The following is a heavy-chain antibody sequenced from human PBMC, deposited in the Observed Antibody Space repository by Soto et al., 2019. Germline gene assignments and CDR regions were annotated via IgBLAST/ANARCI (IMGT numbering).Heavy chain of an antibody. CDR3: ARVVQYVDTPYGMDV. V-gene: IGHV3-23*01. CDR2: IGGSGGNT. Sequence: EVQLLESGEGLVQPGGSLKLSCAASGFTFSSYAMSWVRQAPGKGLEWGSGIGGSGGNTYYAGSVKGRFTISRENSKNTLFLQMNSLRAEDTAEYYCARVVQYVDTPYGMDVWGQGTTVTVSS. J-gene: IGHJ6*02. D-gene: IGHD3-9*01. CDR1: GFTFSSYA.